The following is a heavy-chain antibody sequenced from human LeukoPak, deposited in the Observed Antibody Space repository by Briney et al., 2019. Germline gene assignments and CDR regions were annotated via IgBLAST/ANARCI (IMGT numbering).Heavy chain of an antibody. J-gene: IGHJ4*02. CDR1: EFTVSTNY. V-gene: IGHV3-53*01. CDR2: VYYDGNT. Sequence: GGSLRLSCAASEFTVSTNYMNWVRQAPGKGLEWVSVVYYDGNTYYADSVKGRFTISRDSSKNTLYLQMNSLRAEDTAVYYCAKDRRGYCFDYWGQGTLVTVSS. CDR3: AKDRRGYCFDY.